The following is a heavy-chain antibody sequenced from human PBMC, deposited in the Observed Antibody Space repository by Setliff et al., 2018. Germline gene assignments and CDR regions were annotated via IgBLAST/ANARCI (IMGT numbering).Heavy chain of an antibody. CDR1: GGSVSSGSYY. Sequence: SETLSLTCTVSGGSVSSGSYYWSWIRQPAGKGLEWIGQIHTSGSTNYSPSLKSRVTISLDKTKNAFSRRLTSVTAADTGVYFCARSVDPDVWGKGTTVTVSS. CDR2: IHTSGST. J-gene: IGHJ6*04. CDR3: ARSVDPDV. V-gene: IGHV4-61*09.